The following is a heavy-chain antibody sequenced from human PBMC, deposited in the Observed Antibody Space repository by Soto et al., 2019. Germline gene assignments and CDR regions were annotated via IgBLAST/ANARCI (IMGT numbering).Heavy chain of an antibody. CDR3: AKDPNIVVGTEGLDV. D-gene: IGHD2-15*01. CDR2: INPSSGAT. Sequence: ASVKVSCKASGYSFTDYYMHWVRQAPGQGLEWMGWINPSSGATKYAQNFQGRVTMTRVTSNSTAYLVLGSLRSDDTALYYCAKDPNIVVGTEGLDVWGRGTTVTVSS. V-gene: IGHV1-2*02. J-gene: IGHJ6*02. CDR1: GYSFTDYY.